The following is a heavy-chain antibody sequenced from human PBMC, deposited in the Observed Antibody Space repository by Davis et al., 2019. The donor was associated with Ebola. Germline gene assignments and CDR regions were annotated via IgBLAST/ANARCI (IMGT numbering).Heavy chain of an antibody. CDR1: GFTFSSYW. D-gene: IGHD4-11*01. Sequence: SLKISCAASGFTFSSYWMSWVRPAPGKGLEWVSGFRWNSGSIGYADSVKGRFTISRDNAKNSLYLQMNSLRAEDTALYYCAKDISPTVTTDYYYYGMDVWGQGTTVTVSS. CDR2: FRWNSGSI. J-gene: IGHJ6*02. CDR3: AKDISPTVTTDYYYYGMDV. V-gene: IGHV3-9*01.